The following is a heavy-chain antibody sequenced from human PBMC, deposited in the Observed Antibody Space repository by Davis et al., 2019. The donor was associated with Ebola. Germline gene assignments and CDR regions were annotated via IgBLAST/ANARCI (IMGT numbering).Heavy chain of an antibody. Sequence: PSETLSLTCTVSGGSISSDRYYWSWIRQPAGKGLDWIGRIYTSGSTNYNPSLKSRVTMSVDTSKNQFSLRLSSVTAADTAVYYCARAPYAIFGTAQPHWFDPWGQGTLVTVSS. CDR1: GGSISSDRYY. V-gene: IGHV4-61*02. J-gene: IGHJ5*02. CDR3: ARAPYAIFGTAQPHWFDP. D-gene: IGHD3-3*01. CDR2: IYTSGST.